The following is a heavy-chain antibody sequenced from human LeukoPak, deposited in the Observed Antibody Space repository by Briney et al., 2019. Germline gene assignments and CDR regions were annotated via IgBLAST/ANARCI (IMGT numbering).Heavy chain of an antibody. D-gene: IGHD3-9*01. CDR3: ARGEKTGPNY. J-gene: IGHJ4*02. CDR2: INPNSGGT. V-gene: IGHV1-2*02. CDR1: GYTFTGYY. Sequence: ASVKVSCKASGYTFTGYYMHWVRQAPGQGLEWMGWINPNSGGTDYAQRFQGRVTMTRDTSISTAYMELTSLKSDDTAVYYCARGEKTGPNYWGQGTLVTVSS.